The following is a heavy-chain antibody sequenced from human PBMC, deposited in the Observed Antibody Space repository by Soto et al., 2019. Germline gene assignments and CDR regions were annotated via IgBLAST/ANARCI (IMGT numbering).Heavy chain of an antibody. CDR1: GGSFSGYY. J-gene: IGHJ4*02. CDR3: ATTTVTPGGFDY. V-gene: IGHV4-34*01. D-gene: IGHD4-17*01. CDR2: INHSGST. Sequence: QVQLQQWGAGLLKPSETLSLTCAVYGGSFSGYYWSWIRQPPGKGLEWIGEINHSGSTNYNPYLKSRVNISVDTSKKQFSLKLSSVTAADTAVYYCATTTVTPGGFDYWGQGTLVTVSS.